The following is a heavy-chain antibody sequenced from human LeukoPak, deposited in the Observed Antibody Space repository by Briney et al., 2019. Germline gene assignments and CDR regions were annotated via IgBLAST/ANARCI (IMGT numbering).Heavy chain of an antibody. Sequence: GGSLRLSCAASGFTFSGYAMHWVRQAPGKGLEWVAVISYDGSNKYYADSVKGRFTVSRDNSKNTLYLQMNSLRAEDTAVYYCARVKNWYFDLWGRGTLVTVSS. J-gene: IGHJ2*01. V-gene: IGHV3-30-3*01. CDR2: ISYDGSNK. CDR1: GFTFSGYA. CDR3: ARVKNWYFDL.